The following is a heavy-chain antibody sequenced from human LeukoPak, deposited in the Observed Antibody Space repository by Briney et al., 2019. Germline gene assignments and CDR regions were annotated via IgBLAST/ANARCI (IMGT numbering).Heavy chain of an antibody. CDR2: IIPKFGTA. D-gene: IGHD2-8*01. CDR3: ARGGVHYYYYIDV. J-gene: IGHJ6*03. CDR1: GGTFSTYA. Sequence: SVKVSCKVSGGTFSTYAISWVRQAPGQGLEWMGGIIPKFGTANYAQKLQGRVSITADESTTTAHMELSSLTSEDTAVYYCARGGVHYYYYIDVWGTGTTVSVSS. V-gene: IGHV1-69*01.